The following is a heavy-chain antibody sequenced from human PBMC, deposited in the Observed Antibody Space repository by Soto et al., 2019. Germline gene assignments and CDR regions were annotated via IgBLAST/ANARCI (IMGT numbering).Heavy chain of an antibody. CDR3: ARGYDFWSGYYYPYGMDV. D-gene: IGHD3-3*01. CDR1: GLTFSSYA. Sequence: PGGSLRLSCAASGLTFSSYAMHWVRQAPGKGLEWVAVISYDGSNKNYADSVKGRFTISRDNSKNTLYLQMNSLRAEDTAVFYCARGYDFWSGYYYPYGMDVWGQGTTVTVS. CDR2: ISYDGSNK. V-gene: IGHV3-30-3*01. J-gene: IGHJ6*02.